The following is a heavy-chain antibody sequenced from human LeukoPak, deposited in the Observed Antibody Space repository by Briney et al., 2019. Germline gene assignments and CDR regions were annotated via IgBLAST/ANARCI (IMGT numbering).Heavy chain of an antibody. D-gene: IGHD3-22*01. CDR2: INANSGDT. Sequence: ASVKVSCKASGYTFTGYYMHWVRQAPGQGLEWMGWINANSGDTKYAQKFQGRVTMTRDTSISTAYKELSRLRSDDTAMYYCAREISGYSDYWGQGTLVTVSS. J-gene: IGHJ4*02. V-gene: IGHV1-2*02. CDR1: GYTFTGYY. CDR3: AREISGYSDY.